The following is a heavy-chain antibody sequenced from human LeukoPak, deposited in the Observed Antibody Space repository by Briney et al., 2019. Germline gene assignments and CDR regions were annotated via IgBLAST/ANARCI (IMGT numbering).Heavy chain of an antibody. CDR1: GYTFPGYY. CDR2: INPDSGGA. V-gene: IGHV1-2*02. Sequence: ASVKVSCKASGYTFPGYYIHWVRQAPGQGLEWMGWINPDSGGANYAQKFQGRVTMTRDTSITTAYMELSRLTSDDTAVYFCARHLRAAIWFDPWGQGTLVTVSS. CDR3: ARHLRAAIWFDP. J-gene: IGHJ5*02.